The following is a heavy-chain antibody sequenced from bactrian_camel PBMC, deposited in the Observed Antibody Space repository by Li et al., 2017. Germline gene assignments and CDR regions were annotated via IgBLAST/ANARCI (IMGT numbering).Heavy chain of an antibody. CDR1: GYTVGYC. CDR2: IYRDGGGT. Sequence: HVQLVESGGGSVQAGGSLRLSCAASGYTVGYCMGWFRQAPGNKREGVAAIYRDGGGTYYADSMKGRITISRDNAKNTLFLQMNSLKAEDTALYSCVTADFASNYWELKTWGQGTQVTVS. CDR3: VTADFASNYWELKT. D-gene: IGHD1*01. J-gene: IGHJ4*01. V-gene: IGHV3S6*01.